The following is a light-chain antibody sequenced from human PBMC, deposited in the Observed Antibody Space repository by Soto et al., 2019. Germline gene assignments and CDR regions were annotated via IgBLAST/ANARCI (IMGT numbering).Light chain of an antibody. CDR3: QQYNSYWT. CDR1: QSISSY. J-gene: IGKJ1*01. Sequence: DIQMTQSPSSLSASVGDRVTITCRASQSISSYLNWYQQKPGKAPNLLIYAASTLESGVPSRFSGSASGTEFTLTISSLQPDDFATYYCQQYNSYWTFGQGTKVDI. V-gene: IGKV1-5*01. CDR2: AAS.